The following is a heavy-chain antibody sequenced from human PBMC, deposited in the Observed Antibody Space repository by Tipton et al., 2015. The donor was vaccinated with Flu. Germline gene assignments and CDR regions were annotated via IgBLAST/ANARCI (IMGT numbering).Heavy chain of an antibody. CDR2: VSRSGDT. CDR3: ARGDYGDYDHEADGFDI. D-gene: IGHD4-17*01. V-gene: IGHV4-38-2*01. J-gene: IGHJ3*02. Sequence: TLSLTCAVSGDSIRSDYYWGWIRQFPGKGLEWIGTVSRSGDTVYNPSLKSRVAISIDRSKNQFSLRLTSVTAADTAMYYCARGDYGDYDHEADGFDIWGQGTLVTVSA. CDR1: GDSIRSDYY.